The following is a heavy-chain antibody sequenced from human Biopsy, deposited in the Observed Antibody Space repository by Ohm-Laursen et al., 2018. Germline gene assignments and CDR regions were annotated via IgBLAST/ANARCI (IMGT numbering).Heavy chain of an antibody. CDR2: INPKSGVA. D-gene: IGHD4-17*01. J-gene: IGHJ6*02. Sequence: VSSVKVSCKPSEYTVTDYYVHWVRQAPGQGFEWMGWINPKSGVANHAQNFQGRVSMTRDTSISTVYLELSGLRSDDTAVYYCARDMTVTARPYYYSGVDVWGPETRVTVSS. V-gene: IGHV1-2*02. CDR1: EYTVTDYY. CDR3: ARDMTVTARPYYYSGVDV.